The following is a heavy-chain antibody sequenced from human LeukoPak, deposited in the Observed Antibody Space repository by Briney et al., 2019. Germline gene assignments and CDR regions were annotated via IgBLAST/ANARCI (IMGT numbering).Heavy chain of an antibody. CDR3: ARAEPSSSSDF. CDR2: ISYDDGSNK. V-gene: IGHV3-30-3*01. J-gene: IGHJ4*02. CDR1: GFTVSSNY. Sequence: PGGSLRLSCAASGFTVSSNYMSWVRQAPGKGLEWVAVISYDDGSNKYYGDSVKGRFTISRDSSKSTVYLQMNSLRPEDTAVYYCARAEPSSSSDFWGQGTLVTVSS. D-gene: IGHD6-6*01.